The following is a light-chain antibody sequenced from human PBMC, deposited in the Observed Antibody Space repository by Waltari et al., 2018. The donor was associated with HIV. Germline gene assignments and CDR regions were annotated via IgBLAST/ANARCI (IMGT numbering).Light chain of an antibody. J-gene: IGLJ1*01. CDR3: AAWDDSLNVYL. Sequence: QSELTQPASVSGTPGQTVTFSCSGGRSNIGSNTVNWYRQFPGAAPKLLIYSNSQRPSGVPDRFSGSKSGTSASLAISGLQSGDEADYYCAAWDDSLNVYLFGPGTKATVL. CDR1: RSNIGSNT. CDR2: SNS. V-gene: IGLV1-44*01.